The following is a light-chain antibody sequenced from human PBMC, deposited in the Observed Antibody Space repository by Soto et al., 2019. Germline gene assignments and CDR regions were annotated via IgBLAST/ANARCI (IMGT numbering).Light chain of an antibody. CDR2: AAS. Sequence: DIQMTQSPSSLSASLGDRVTITCRASQDISVYLAWFQQKPGKVPKLLIYAASTLQSGVPSRFSGSGSGTDFTLTISSLQPEDVATYYCQKYNSAPLTFSGGTKVEIK. V-gene: IGKV1-27*01. J-gene: IGKJ4*01. CDR1: QDISVY. CDR3: QKYNSAPLT.